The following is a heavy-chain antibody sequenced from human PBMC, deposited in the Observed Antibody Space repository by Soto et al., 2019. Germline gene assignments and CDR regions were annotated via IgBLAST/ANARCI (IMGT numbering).Heavy chain of an antibody. CDR1: GFSLSNAGMG. CDR3: AQTEDGGRSRTPAGWFDA. D-gene: IGHD2-15*01. Sequence: QVTLKESGPVLVKPTETLTLTCTVSGFSLSNAGMGVSWIRQPPGKALEWLAHIFSNDERRFSTSLKNRLTISKDTFNSQVVLIMTNMDPVDTATSYCAQTEDGGRSRTPAGWFDAWGQGTLVTVSS. J-gene: IGHJ5*02. CDR2: IFSNDER. V-gene: IGHV2-26*01.